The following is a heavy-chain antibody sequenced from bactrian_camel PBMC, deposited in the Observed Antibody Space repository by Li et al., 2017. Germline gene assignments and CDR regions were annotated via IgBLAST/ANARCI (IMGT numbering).Heavy chain of an antibody. D-gene: IGHD2*01. CDR2: FERAGTK. CDR1: GTYSTSVLC. V-gene: IGHV3S53*01. Sequence: LRLSCAASGTYSTSVLCMAWFRQVPGKEREKVAHFERAGTKQYADSVKGRFTISQDNAKNMLYLQLNSLKTEDTAMYYCATNGAYDSQTYYDCRGRWSPWGQGTQVTVS. CDR3: ATNGAYDSQTYYDCRGRWSP. J-gene: IGHJ4*01.